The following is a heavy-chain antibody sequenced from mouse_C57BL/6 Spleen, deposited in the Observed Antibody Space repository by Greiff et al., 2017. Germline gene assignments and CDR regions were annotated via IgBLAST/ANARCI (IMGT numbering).Heavy chain of an antibody. CDR2: INPNNGGT. V-gene: IGHV1-18*01. CDR1: GYTFTDYN. CDR3: ARSNDCYYAYFDY. Sequence: VQLQQSGPELVKPGASVKISCKASGYTFTDYNMDWVKQSHGKSLEWIGDINPNNGGTNYNQKFKGKATLTVDKSSSTAYMELRSLTSEDPAVDDCARSNDCYYAYFDYWGQGTTLTVSS. D-gene: IGHD2-3*01. J-gene: IGHJ2*01.